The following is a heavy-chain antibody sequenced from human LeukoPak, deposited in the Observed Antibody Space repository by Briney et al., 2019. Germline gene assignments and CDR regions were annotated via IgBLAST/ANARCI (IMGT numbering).Heavy chain of an antibody. CDR1: GFTFSSYA. V-gene: IGHV3-23*01. D-gene: IGHD2-15*01. J-gene: IGHJ4*02. Sequence: GGSLRLSCAGSGFTFSSYAMSWVRQAPEKGLEWVSAISGSGGSTSYADSVKGRFTISRDNSKNTLYLQMNTLRAEDTAVYYCAKALAQYCSGGSCYFDYWGQGTLVTVSS. CDR3: AKALAQYCSGGSCYFDY. CDR2: ISGSGGST.